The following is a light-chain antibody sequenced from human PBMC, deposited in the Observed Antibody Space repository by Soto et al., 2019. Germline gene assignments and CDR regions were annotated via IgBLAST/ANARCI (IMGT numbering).Light chain of an antibody. CDR2: KAS. V-gene: IGKV1-5*03. CDR1: QSISSW. CDR3: QQSSYFPT. Sequence: DIQMSQSPSTLSASVGDRVTITCRAGQSISSWLTWYQQKAGQAPKLLIYKASIVESGVPSRFSGSGSGTEFTLTICSLQPDDSATYYCQQSSYFPTFGPGTRVEVK. J-gene: IGKJ1*01.